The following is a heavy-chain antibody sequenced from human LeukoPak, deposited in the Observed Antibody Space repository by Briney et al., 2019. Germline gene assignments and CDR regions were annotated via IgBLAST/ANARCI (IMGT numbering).Heavy chain of an antibody. D-gene: IGHD2-15*01. Sequence: PSETLSLTCAVYGGSFSGYYWSWIRQPPGKGLEWIGEINHSGSTNYNPSLKSRVTISVDTSKNQFSLKLSSVTAADTAVYYCARGSGRAFAMRGGSCYSSPVCWFDPWGQGTLVTVSS. CDR2: INHSGST. CDR1: GGSFSGYY. J-gene: IGHJ5*02. V-gene: IGHV4-34*01. CDR3: ARGSGRAFAMRGGSCYSSPVCWFDP.